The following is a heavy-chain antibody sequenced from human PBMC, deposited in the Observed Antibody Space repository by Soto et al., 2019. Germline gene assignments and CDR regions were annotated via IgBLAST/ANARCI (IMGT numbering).Heavy chain of an antibody. CDR3: IREGFCTGGSCYSSYLDF. J-gene: IGHJ4*02. CDR1: GFPFSDHY. D-gene: IGHD2-15*01. Sequence: EVQLVESGGGLVQPGGSLRLSCAAFGFPFSDHYMDWVRQAPGKGLEWVGRIRNKANSYTTEYAASVKGRFTVSRDDSKXSXSLQMNSLKTEDTAVYYCIREGFCTGGSCYSSYLDFWGQGTLVTVSS. CDR2: IRNKANSYTT. V-gene: IGHV3-72*01.